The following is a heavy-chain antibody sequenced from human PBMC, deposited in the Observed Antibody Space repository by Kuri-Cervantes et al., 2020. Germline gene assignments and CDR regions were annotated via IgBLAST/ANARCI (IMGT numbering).Heavy chain of an antibody. Sequence: SETLSLTCTVSGGSISSYYWGWIRQPPGKGLEWIGSIYYSGSTYYNPSLKSRVTISVDTSKNQFSLKLSSVTAADTAVYYCASLGLAIAVLDYWGQGTLVTVSS. V-gene: IGHV4-39*01. CDR2: IYYSGST. J-gene: IGHJ4*02. CDR3: ASLGLAIAVLDY. CDR1: GGSISSYY. D-gene: IGHD6-19*01.